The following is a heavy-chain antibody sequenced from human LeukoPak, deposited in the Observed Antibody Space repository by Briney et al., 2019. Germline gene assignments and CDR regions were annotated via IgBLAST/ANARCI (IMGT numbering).Heavy chain of an antibody. CDR1: DYTFSRHG. V-gene: IGHV1-18*01. J-gene: IGHJ5*02. CDR3: ARVSIYGLGDAQLADP. Sequence: WASVKVSCKASDYTFSRHGISWVRQAPGQGLEWMGWISLNNGNTDYGQKFQGRVTMTTDTSTGTAYMELRSLRYNDTAVYYCARVSIYGLGDAQLADPWGQGTLVTVSS. D-gene: IGHD3-10*01. CDR2: ISLNNGNT.